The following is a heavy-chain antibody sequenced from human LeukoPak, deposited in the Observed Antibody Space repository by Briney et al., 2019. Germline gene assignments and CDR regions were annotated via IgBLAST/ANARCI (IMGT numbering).Heavy chain of an antibody. Sequence: PGGSLRLSCAASGFTVSSNYMSWVRQAPGKGLEWVSVIYSGGSTYYADSVKGRFTISRDNSKNTLYLQMNSLRAEDTAVYYCALNSRYYDSSGYPDDAFDIWGQGTMVTVSS. CDR1: GFTVSSNY. D-gene: IGHD3-22*01. CDR3: ALNSRYYDSSGYPDDAFDI. J-gene: IGHJ3*02. CDR2: IYSGGST. V-gene: IGHV3-53*01.